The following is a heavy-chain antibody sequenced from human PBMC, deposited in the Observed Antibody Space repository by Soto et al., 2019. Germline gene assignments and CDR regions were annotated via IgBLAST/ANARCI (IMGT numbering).Heavy chain of an antibody. J-gene: IGHJ4*02. CDR2: ILYSGTT. D-gene: IGHD2-15*01. Sequence: QVQLQESGPGLVKPSQTRSITCTVSGGSISSGDYYWSWIRQPQGKGLEWIGYILYSGTTNYNPSSESRLTISVATSKNPFSLKLTSGTAADTAVYYCARSGALGYWGRGTLFTVSS. CDR3: ARSGALGY. CDR1: GGSISSGDYY. V-gene: IGHV4-30-4*01.